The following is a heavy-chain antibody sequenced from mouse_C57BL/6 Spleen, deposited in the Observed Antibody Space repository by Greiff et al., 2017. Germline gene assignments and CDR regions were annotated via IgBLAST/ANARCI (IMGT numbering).Heavy chain of an antibody. Sequence: EVHLVESEGGLVQPGSSMKLSCTASGFTFSDYYMAWVRQVPEKGLEWVANINYDGSSTYYLDSLKSRFIISRDNAKKILYLQMSSLKSEDTATYYCARVTTGYYYAMDYWGQGTSVTVSS. CDR1: GFTFSDYY. J-gene: IGHJ4*01. CDR2: INYDGSST. D-gene: IGHD3-2*02. V-gene: IGHV5-16*01. CDR3: ARVTTGYYYAMDY.